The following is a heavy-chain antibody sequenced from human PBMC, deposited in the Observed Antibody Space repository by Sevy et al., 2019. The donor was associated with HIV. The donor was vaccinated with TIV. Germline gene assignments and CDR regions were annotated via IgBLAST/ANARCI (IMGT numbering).Heavy chain of an antibody. V-gene: IGHV4-39*01. J-gene: IGHJ1*01. CDR1: GGSINNKAYY. CDR3: ARRLAAAGGGNEYFQP. Sequence: SETVSLTCTVSGGSINNKAYYWAWIRQPPGKGLEWIGSMSYSGNSYYNPSLNCRVTISLDTSKNQFSLRLTFVTAADTAVYYCARRLAAAGGGNEYFQPWGQGTLVTVSS. D-gene: IGHD6-13*01. CDR2: MSYSGNS.